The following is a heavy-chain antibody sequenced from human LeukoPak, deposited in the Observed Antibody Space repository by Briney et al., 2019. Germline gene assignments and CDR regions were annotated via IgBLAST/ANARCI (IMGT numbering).Heavy chain of an antibody. CDR2: ISGSGGST. D-gene: IGHD2-2*02. Sequence: PGGSLRLSCAASGFTFSSYWMSWVRQAPGKGLEWVSAISGSGGSTYYADSVKGRFTISRDNSKNTLYLQMNSLRAEDTAVYYCAKKQTYCSSTSCYTYYFDYWGQGTLVTVSS. J-gene: IGHJ4*02. CDR1: GFTFSSYW. CDR3: AKKQTYCSSTSCYTYYFDY. V-gene: IGHV3-23*01.